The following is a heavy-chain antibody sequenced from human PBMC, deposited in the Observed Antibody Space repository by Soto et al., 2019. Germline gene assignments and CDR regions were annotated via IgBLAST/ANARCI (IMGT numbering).Heavy chain of an antibody. CDR2: ISGSGGST. D-gene: IGHD1-26*01. V-gene: IGHV3-23*01. J-gene: IGHJ3*02. CDR3: AFRSGSYSLYYVISAFDI. Sequence: GGSLRLSCAASGFTFSSYAMSWVRQAPGKGLEWVSAISGSGGSTYYADSVKGRFTISRDNSKNTLYLQMNSLRAEDTAVYYCAFRSGSYSLYYVISAFDIWGQGTMVTVSS. CDR1: GFTFSSYA.